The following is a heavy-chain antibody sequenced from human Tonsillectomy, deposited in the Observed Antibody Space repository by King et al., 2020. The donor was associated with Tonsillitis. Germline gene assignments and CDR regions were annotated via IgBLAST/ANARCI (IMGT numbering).Heavy chain of an antibody. Sequence: VQLVESGGGVVQPGRSLRLSCAASGFTFSSYAMHWVRQAPGKGLEWVAVISYDGSNKYYADSVKGRFTISRDNSKNTLYLQMNSLRAEDTAVYYCARGVYYFDYWGQGTLVTVSS. J-gene: IGHJ4*02. V-gene: IGHV3-30-3*01. CDR1: GFTFSSYA. CDR3: ARGVYYFDY. CDR2: ISYDGSNK.